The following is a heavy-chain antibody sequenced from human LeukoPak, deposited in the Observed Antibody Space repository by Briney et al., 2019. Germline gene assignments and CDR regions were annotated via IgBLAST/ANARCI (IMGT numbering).Heavy chain of an antibody. CDR1: GGSISSYY. Sequence: SETLSLTCTVSGGSISSYYWSWIRQPPGKGLEWIGYIYYSGSTNYNPSLKSRITISVDTSKNQFSLKLSSVTAADTAVYYCARVGTYGSGSYLSWLDYWGQGTLVTVSS. J-gene: IGHJ4*02. D-gene: IGHD3-10*01. V-gene: IGHV4-59*01. CDR2: IYYSGST. CDR3: ARVGTYGSGSYLSWLDY.